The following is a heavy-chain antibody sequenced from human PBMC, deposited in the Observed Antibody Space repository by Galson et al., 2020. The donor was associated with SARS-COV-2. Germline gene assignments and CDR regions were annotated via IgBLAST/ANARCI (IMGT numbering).Heavy chain of an antibody. Sequence: SETLSLTCAVYGVSFSGYYWSWIRQPPGKGLEWIGEINHSGSTNYNPSLKSRVTISVDTSKNQFSLKLSSVTAADTAVYYCARGGGAWYYYGSAPPGSRFDPWGQGTLVTVSS. CDR3: ARGGGAWYYYGSAPPGSRFDP. CDR1: GVSFSGYY. J-gene: IGHJ5*02. V-gene: IGHV4-34*01. CDR2: INHSGST. D-gene: IGHD3-10*01.